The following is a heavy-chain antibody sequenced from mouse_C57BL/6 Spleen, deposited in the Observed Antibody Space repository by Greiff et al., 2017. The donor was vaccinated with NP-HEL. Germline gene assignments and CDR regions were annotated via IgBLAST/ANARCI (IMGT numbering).Heavy chain of an antibody. V-gene: IGHV1-54*01. Sequence: VKLLESGAELVRPGTSVKVSCKASGYAFTNYLIEWVKQRPGQGLEWIGVINPGSGGTNYNEKFKGKATLTADKSSSTAYMQLSSLTSEDSAVYFCARAEQLRRGFAYWGQGTLVTVSA. J-gene: IGHJ3*01. CDR2: INPGSGGT. D-gene: IGHD3-2*02. CDR3: ARAEQLRRGFAY. CDR1: GYAFTNYL.